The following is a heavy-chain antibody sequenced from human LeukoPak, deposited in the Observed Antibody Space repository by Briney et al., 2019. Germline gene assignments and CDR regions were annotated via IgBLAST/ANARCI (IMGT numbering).Heavy chain of an antibody. V-gene: IGHV1-2*06. D-gene: IGHD3-22*01. CDR1: GYTFTGYY. Sequence: GASVKVSCKASGYTFTGYYMHWVRQAPGQGLEWMGRINPNSGGTNYAQKFQGRVTMTRDTSISTAYMELSRLRSDDTAVYYCASCSYYYDSSGYYYSCGPFDYWGQGTLVTVSS. CDR2: INPNSGGT. CDR3: ASCSYYYDSSGYYYSCGPFDY. J-gene: IGHJ4*02.